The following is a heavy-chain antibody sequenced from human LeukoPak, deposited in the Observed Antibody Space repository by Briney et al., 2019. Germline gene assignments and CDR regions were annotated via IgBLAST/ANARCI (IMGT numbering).Heavy chain of an antibody. V-gene: IGHV4-31*03. CDR3: ARGVRGVIDLYYYYGMDV. Sequence: SETLSLTCTVSGGSISSGGYYWSWIRQHPGKGLEWIGYIYYSGSTYYNPSLKSRVTISVDTSKNQISLKLSSVTAADTAVYYCARGVRGVIDLYYYYGMDVWGQGTTVTVSS. J-gene: IGHJ6*02. D-gene: IGHD3-10*01. CDR1: GGSISSGGYY. CDR2: IYYSGST.